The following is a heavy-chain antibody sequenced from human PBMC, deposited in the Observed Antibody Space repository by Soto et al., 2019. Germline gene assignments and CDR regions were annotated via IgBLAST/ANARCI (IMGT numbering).Heavy chain of an antibody. D-gene: IGHD2-15*01. CDR3: PRDLGARTGYCSGGSCYNHFDY. CDR1: GYTFTGYY. J-gene: IGHJ4*02. V-gene: IGHV1-2*04. Sequence: ASVKVSCKASGYTFTGYYMHWVRQAPGQGLEWMGWINPNSGGTNYAQKFQGWVTMTRDTSISTAYMELSRLRSDDTAVYYCPRDLGARTGYCSGGSCYNHFDYWGQGTLVTVSS. CDR2: INPNSGGT.